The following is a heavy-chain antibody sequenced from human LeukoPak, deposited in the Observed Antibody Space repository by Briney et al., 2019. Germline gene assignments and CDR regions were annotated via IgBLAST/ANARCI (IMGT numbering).Heavy chain of an antibody. CDR2: IYYSGNT. CDR1: GGSISGYY. V-gene: IGHV4-59*01. D-gene: IGHD3-10*01. Sequence: PSETLSLTCTVSGGSISGYYWTWIRQPPGKALEWIGYIYYSGNTNYNPSLKSRVTISVDTSKNQFSLKLSSVTAADTALYYCARQITMIRGVSDWGQGTLVTVSP. CDR3: ARQITMIRGVSD. J-gene: IGHJ4*02.